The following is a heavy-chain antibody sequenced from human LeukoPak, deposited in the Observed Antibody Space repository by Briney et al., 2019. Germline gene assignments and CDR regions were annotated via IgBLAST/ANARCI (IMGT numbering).Heavy chain of an antibody. CDR2: IFYTGSI. CDR3: ARHATYLGYCRGGRSYYFDP. V-gene: IGHV4-39*01. D-gene: IGHD2-15*01. CDR1: GDSISSSYYY. J-gene: IGHJ4*02. Sequence: SETLSLTCNVSGDSISSSYYYWGWIRQPPGRGLEWIGSIFYTGSIYHNPSLKSRVTISMDTSKNEFSLKLASVTAADAAVYYCARHATYLGYCRGGRSYYFDPWGQGSLVTVSS.